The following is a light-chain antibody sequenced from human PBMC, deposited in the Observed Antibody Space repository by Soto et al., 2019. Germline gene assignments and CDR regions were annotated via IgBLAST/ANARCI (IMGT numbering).Light chain of an antibody. CDR2: QAS. CDR1: QSISIW. J-gene: IGKJ4*01. V-gene: IGKV1-5*03. CDR3: QQYNSYPVT. Sequence: DIQMTQSPATLSASVGDRVTTTSRASQSISIWLAWYQQKPGKAPKLLIYQASTLESGVPSRFSGSGSGTEFTLTITSLQPVDFATYYCQQYNSYPVTFGGGTKVEIK.